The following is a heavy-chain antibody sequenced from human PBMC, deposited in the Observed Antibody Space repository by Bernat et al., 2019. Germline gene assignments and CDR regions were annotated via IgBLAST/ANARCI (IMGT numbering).Heavy chain of an antibody. Sequence: EVQLLESGGGLVQPGGSLRLSCAASGFTFSSYAMSWVRQAPGKGLEWVGFIRSKAYGGTTEYAASVKGRFTISRDDSKSIAYLQMNSLKTEDTAVYYCTRTILRYFDWFLSFDYWGQGTLVTVSS. J-gene: IGHJ4*02. CDR2: IRSKAYGGTT. V-gene: IGHV3-49*04. CDR1: GFTFSSYA. D-gene: IGHD3-9*01. CDR3: TRTILRYFDWFLSFDY.